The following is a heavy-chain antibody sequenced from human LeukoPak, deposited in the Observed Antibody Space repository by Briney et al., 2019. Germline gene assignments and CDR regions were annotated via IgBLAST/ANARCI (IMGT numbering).Heavy chain of an antibody. CDR1: GGTFSSYA. CDR3: TSLQGGYCSSTSCPEIDY. Sequence: EASVKVSCKAPGGTFSSYAISWVRQAPGQGLEWMGGIIPIFGTANYAQKFQGRVTITADKSTSTAYMELSSLRSEDTAVYYCTSLQGGYCSSTSCPEIDYWGQGTLVTVSS. D-gene: IGHD2-2*01. CDR2: IIPIFGTA. V-gene: IGHV1-69*06. J-gene: IGHJ4*02.